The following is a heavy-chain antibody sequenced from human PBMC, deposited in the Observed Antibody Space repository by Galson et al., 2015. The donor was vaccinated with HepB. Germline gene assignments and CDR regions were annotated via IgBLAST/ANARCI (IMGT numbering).Heavy chain of an antibody. J-gene: IGHJ3*02. CDR2: IIPILGIA. CDR1: GGTFSSYT. CDR3: ARPHFRDSSGYYYGAFDI. D-gene: IGHD3-22*01. V-gene: IGHV1-69*02. Sequence: SVKVSCKASGGTFSSYTISWVRQAPGQGLEWMGRIIPILGIANYAQKFQGRVTITAVKSTSTAYMELSSLRSEDTAVYYCARPHFRDSSGYYYGAFDIWGQGTMVTVSS.